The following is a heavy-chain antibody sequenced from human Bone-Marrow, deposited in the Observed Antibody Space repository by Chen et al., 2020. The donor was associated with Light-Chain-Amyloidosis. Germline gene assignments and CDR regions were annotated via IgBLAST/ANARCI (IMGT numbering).Heavy chain of an antibody. Sequence: QVQLVQSGAEVKKPGSSVKVSCKASGGTFSSYAISWVRQAPGQGLEWMGRIIPILGIANYAQKFQGRVTITADKSTSTAYMELSSLRSEDTAVYYCALVVAAIFIWTDTANGDGMDVWGQGTTVTVSS. V-gene: IGHV1-69*04. D-gene: IGHD2-15*01. J-gene: IGHJ6*02. CDR1: GGTFSSYA. CDR2: IIPILGIA. CDR3: ALVVAAIFIWTDTANGDGMDV.